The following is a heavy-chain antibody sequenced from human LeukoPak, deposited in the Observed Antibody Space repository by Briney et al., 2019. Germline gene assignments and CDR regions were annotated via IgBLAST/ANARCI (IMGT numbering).Heavy chain of an antibody. CDR3: ARVINDFWSGYYLDY. CDR1: GGSISSHY. V-gene: IGHV4-59*11. D-gene: IGHD3-3*01. CDR2: IYYSGST. J-gene: IGHJ4*02. Sequence: PSETLSLTCTVSGGSISSHYWSWIRQPPGKGLEWIGYIYYSGSTNYNPSLKSRVTISVDTSKNQFSLKLSSVTAADTAVYYCARVINDFWSGYYLDYWGQGTLVTVSS.